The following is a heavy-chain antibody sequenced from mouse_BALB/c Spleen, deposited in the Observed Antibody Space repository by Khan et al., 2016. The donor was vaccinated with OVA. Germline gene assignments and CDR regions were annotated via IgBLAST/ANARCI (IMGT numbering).Heavy chain of an antibody. CDR3: ARTPGYYGSNYFDY. Sequence: EVELVESGGGLVKPGGSLKFSCAASGFTFSIYGMSWVRQTPEKRLEWVATISSGGSYTYYPDSVKGRFTISRDNANNTLYLKMSSLRSEDTAMYYCARTPGYYGSNYFDYWGQGTTLTVSS. V-gene: IGHV5-9-3*01. J-gene: IGHJ2*01. CDR2: ISSGGSYT. CDR1: GFTFSIYG. D-gene: IGHD1-1*01.